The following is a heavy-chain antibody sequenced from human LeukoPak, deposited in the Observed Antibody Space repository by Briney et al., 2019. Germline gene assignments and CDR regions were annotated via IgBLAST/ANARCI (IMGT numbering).Heavy chain of an antibody. CDR2: ISSSSSTI. CDR3: ARALYGSGSYSVDI. Sequence: GGSLRLSCAASGFTFSSFGMNWVRQAPGKGLEWVSYISSSSSTIYYADSVKGRFTISRDNAKNSLYLQMNSLRAEDTAVYYCARALYGSGSYSVDIWGQGTMVTVSS. D-gene: IGHD3-10*01. J-gene: IGHJ3*02. V-gene: IGHV3-48*01. CDR1: GFTFSSFG.